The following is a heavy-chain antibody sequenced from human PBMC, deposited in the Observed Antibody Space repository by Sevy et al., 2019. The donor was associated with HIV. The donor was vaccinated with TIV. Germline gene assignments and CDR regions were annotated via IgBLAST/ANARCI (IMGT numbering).Heavy chain of an antibody. CDR1: GFTFSSYS. D-gene: IGHD3-9*01. CDR2: ISSSSSTI. J-gene: IGHJ4*02. Sequence: GGSLRLSCAASGFTFSSYSMNWVRQAPGKGLEWVSYISSSSSTIYYADSVKGRFTISRDNAKNSLYVQMNSLRAEDTAVYYCARGARHYDILTGYYKGFDYWGQGTLVTVSS. CDR3: ARGARHYDILTGYYKGFDY. V-gene: IGHV3-48*01.